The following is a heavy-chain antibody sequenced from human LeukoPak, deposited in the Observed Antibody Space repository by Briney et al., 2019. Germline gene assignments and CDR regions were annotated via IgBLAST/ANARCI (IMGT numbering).Heavy chain of an antibody. CDR2: ISGSGGST. J-gene: IGHJ4*02. D-gene: IGHD3-10*01. CDR3: AGDQYYSGSGGFDY. Sequence: PGGSLRLSCAASGFTFSSYAMSWVRQAPGKGLEWVSAISGSGGSTYYADSVKGRFTISRDNSKNTLYLQMNSLRAEDTAVYYCAGDQYYSGSGGFDYWGQGTLVTVSS. V-gene: IGHV3-23*01. CDR1: GFTFSSYA.